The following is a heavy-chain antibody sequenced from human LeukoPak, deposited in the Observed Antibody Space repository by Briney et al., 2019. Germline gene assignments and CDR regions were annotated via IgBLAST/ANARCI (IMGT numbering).Heavy chain of an antibody. D-gene: IGHD6-13*01. J-gene: IGHJ6*03. CDR1: GFTFSSYA. CDR3: AKGVGSSWGFYYYYMDV. Sequence: GGSLRLSCAASGFTFSSYAMSWVRQAPGKGLEWVSAISGSGGSTYYADSVKGRFTISRDNSKNTLYLQMNSLRAEDTAVYYCAKGVGSSWGFYYYYMDVWGKGTTVTVSS. V-gene: IGHV3-23*01. CDR2: ISGSGGST.